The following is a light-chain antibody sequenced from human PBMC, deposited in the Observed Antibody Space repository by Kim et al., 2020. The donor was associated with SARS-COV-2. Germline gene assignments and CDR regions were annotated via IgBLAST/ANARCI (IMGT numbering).Light chain of an antibody. V-gene: IGLV3-19*01. Sequence: SSELTQDPVVSVALGQTVRITCQGDSLRSYYATWYLQKPRQAPALVIYGRNNRPSGIPDRFSGSTSGNTASLIISGAQAEEEADFYCQSRNGGGNVVFGGGTQLTVL. CDR2: GRN. CDR3: QSRNGGGNVV. J-gene: IGLJ2*01. CDR1: SLRSYY.